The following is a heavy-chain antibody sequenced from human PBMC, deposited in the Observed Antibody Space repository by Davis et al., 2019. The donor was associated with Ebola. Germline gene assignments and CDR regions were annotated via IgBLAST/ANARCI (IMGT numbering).Heavy chain of an antibody. Sequence: ASVKVSCKASGYTFTSYGISWVRQAPGQGLEWMGWISAYNGNTNYAQKLQGRVTMTTDTSTSTAYMELSSLRSEDTAVYYCARGSSGWYVWDYWGQGTLVTVSS. CDR2: ISAYNGNT. CDR1: GYTFTSYG. D-gene: IGHD6-19*01. J-gene: IGHJ4*02. CDR3: ARGSSGWYVWDY. V-gene: IGHV1-18*04.